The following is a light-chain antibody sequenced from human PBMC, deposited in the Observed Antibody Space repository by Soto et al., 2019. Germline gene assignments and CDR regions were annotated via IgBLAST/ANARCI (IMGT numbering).Light chain of an antibody. J-gene: IGKJ1*01. V-gene: IGKV3-15*01. CDR2: GAS. CDR3: QQYNNWPRT. Sequence: IVMTQSPATLSVSPGERATPSCRASQSVSSNLAWYQQKPGQAPRLLIYGASTRATGIPARFSGSGSGTEFTLTISSLQSEDFAVYYCQQYNNWPRTFGQGNKGDI. CDR1: QSVSSN.